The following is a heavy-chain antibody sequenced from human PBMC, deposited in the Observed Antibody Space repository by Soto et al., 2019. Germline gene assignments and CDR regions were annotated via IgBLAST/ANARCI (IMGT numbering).Heavy chain of an antibody. CDR2: IKYSGST. V-gene: IGHV4-61*08. CDR1: GGSISSGGYY. D-gene: IGHD6-19*01. CDR3: ARVSPSYSTGWYYFDY. J-gene: IGHJ4*02. Sequence: SETLSLTCTVSGGSISSGGYYWSWIRQPPGKRLEWIGYIKYSGSTSYNPSLKSRVTISVDTSKNQFSLKLNSVTAADTAVYYCARVSPSYSTGWYYFDYWGQGTLVTVSS.